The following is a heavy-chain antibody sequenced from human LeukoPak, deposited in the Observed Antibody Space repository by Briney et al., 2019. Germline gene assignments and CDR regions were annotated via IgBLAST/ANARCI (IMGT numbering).Heavy chain of an antibody. D-gene: IGHD5-12*01. J-gene: IGHJ4*02. CDR3: AKDLVYSGSPRFDY. V-gene: IGHV3-23*01. CDR1: GFTFSSYA. CDR2: ISGSGGST. Sequence: PGGSPRLSCAASGFTFSSYAMRWVRQAPGKGLEWVSGISGSGGSTQYADSVKGRFTISRDNSKNTLYLQMNSLRTEDTAVYYCAKDLVYSGSPRFDYWGQGTLVTVSS.